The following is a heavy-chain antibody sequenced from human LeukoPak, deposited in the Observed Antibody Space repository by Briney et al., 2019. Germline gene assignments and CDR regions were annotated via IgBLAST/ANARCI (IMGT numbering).Heavy chain of an antibody. J-gene: IGHJ4*02. CDR3: ARLKAVAGPHYYFDY. V-gene: IGHV3-30*04. CDR2: ISYDGSNK. CDR1: GFTFSSYA. Sequence: GGSLRLSCGAPGFTFSSYAMHWVRQAPGKGLEWVAVISYDGSNKDYADSVKGRFTISRDDSKNTLFLQMNSLRIDDTAVYYCARLKAVAGPHYYFDYWGQGTLVTVSS. D-gene: IGHD6-19*01.